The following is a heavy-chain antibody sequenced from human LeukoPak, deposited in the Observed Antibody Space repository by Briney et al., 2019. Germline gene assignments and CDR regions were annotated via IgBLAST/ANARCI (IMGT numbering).Heavy chain of an antibody. CDR3: ARVEIFGVVTIY. CDR1: GGSISSGSYY. CDR2: IYTSGST. Sequence: SQTLSLTCTVSGGSISSGSYYWSWIRQPAGKGLEWIGRIYTSGSTNYNPSLKSRVTISVDTSKNQFSLKLSSVTAADTAVYYCARVEIFGVVTIYWGQGTLVTVSS. D-gene: IGHD3-3*01. J-gene: IGHJ4*02. V-gene: IGHV4-61*02.